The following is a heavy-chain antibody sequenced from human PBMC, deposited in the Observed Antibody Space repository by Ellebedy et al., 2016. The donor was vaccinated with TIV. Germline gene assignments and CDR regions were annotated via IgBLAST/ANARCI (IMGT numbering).Heavy chain of an antibody. CDR2: VSGSGDNT. V-gene: IGHV3-23*01. CDR3: AKAFPFGDKYGWSRLDY. Sequence: GGSLRLSCAASGFTFSDHYMDWVRQAPGKGLEWVSGVSGSGDNTHYADSVRGRFTISRDTSKTTVYLQMNSLRADDTAVYYCAKAFPFGDKYGWSRLDYWGQGTLVTVSS. D-gene: IGHD1-26*01. CDR1: GFTFSDHY. J-gene: IGHJ4*02.